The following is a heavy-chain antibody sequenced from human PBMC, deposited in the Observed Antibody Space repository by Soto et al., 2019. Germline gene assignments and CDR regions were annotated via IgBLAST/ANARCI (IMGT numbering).Heavy chain of an antibody. V-gene: IGHV4-31*03. Sequence: SQTLSLTYTVSGDSITSGVHYWSWIRQLPGKGLEWIGYIFYSGPTYYNPSLKSRVAISADKSFTTVYLQWNSLKASDTAIYYCARPGYYDSSGFFNFDHWGQGTLVTVSS. CDR2: IFYSGPT. CDR3: ARPGYYDSSGFFNFDH. J-gene: IGHJ4*02. D-gene: IGHD3-22*01. CDR1: GDSITSGVHY.